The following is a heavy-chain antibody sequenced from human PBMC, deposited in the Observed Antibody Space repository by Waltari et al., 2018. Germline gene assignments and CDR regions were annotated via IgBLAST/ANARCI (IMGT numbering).Heavy chain of an antibody. J-gene: IGHJ1*01. CDR1: GFTFSSHW. Sequence: EVQLMESGGGLVQPGGSLRLSCAASGFTFSSHWMTWVRQAPGKGLEWVANIKEDGSEKYYVDSGKGRFTISRDNAKNSLYLQMNSLRDEDAAVYYCARLIGGTLTEYYQWGQGTLVTVPS. CDR3: ARLIGGTLTEYYQ. V-gene: IGHV3-7*01. D-gene: IGHD1-26*01. CDR2: IKEDGSEK.